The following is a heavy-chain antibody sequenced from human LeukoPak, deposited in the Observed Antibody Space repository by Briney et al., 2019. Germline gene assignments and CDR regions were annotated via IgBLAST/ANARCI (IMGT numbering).Heavy chain of an antibody. Sequence: SETLSLTCTVSGGSISSGGYYWSWIRQHPGKGLEWIGYIYYSGSTYYNPSLKSRVTISVDTSKNQFSLKLSSVTAADTAVYYCARMTTFSIFDYWGQGTLVTVSS. CDR3: ARMTTFSIFDY. D-gene: IGHD2/OR15-2a*01. V-gene: IGHV4-31*03. J-gene: IGHJ4*02. CDR1: GGSISSGGYY. CDR2: IYYSGST.